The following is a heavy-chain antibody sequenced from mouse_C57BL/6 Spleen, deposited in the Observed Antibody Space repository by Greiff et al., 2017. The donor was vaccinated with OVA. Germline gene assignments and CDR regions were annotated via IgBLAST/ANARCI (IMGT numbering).Heavy chain of an antibody. CDR2: IRSGGDYI. CDR3: TRGFYYGSWYFDV. D-gene: IGHD2-1*01. V-gene: IGHV5-9-1*02. J-gene: IGHJ1*03. Sequence: EVKVVESGEGLVKPGGSLKLSCAASGFTFRSSAMSWVRQTPEKRLVWVAYIRSGGDYIYYADTVKGRFTISRDNARNSLYLQMSSLKSENTAKYYVTRGFYYGSWYFDVWGTGTTVTVSS. CDR1: GFTFRSSA.